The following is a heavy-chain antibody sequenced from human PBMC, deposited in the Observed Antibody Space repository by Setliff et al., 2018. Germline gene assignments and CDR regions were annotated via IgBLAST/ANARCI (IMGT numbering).Heavy chain of an antibody. CDR2: INPNSGGT. Sequence: ASVKVSCKASGYTFTGYYMHWVRQAPGQGLEWMGWINPNSGGTNYAQKFQGWVTMTRDTSISTAYMELSRLRSDDTALYYCARYNWNTNWFDPWGQGTQVTVSS. CDR1: GYTFTGYY. D-gene: IGHD1-20*01. V-gene: IGHV1-2*04. CDR3: ARYNWNTNWFDP. J-gene: IGHJ5*02.